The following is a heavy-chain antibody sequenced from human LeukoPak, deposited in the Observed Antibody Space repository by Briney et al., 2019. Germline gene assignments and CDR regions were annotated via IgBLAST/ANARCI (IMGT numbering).Heavy chain of an antibody. D-gene: IGHD3-3*01. CDR2: IKRKTGGVTT. J-gene: IGHJ4*02. CDR1: GFTFSNAW. V-gene: IGHV3-15*01. Sequence: GGSLRLSCAASGFTFSNAWMNWVRQAPRKGLEWVGRIKRKTGGVTTDYAAPVKGRFTMLRDDSENTLYLQMNSLNTEDTAMYYCTAENYEMYYWGQGTLVTVSS. CDR3: TAENYEMYY.